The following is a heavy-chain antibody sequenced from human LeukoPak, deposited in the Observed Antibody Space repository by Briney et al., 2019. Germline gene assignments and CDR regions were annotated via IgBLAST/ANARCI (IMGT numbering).Heavy chain of an antibody. J-gene: IGHJ4*02. CDR1: GGTSSSYA. D-gene: IGHD5-24*01. V-gene: IGHV1-69*13. Sequence: GASVKVSCKASGGTSSSYAISWVRQAPGQGLEWMGGIIPIFGTANYAQKFQGRVTITADESTSTAYMELSSLRSEDTAVYYCARSWDGYNRRWYFDYWGQGTLVTVSS. CDR2: IIPIFGTA. CDR3: ARSWDGYNRRWYFDY.